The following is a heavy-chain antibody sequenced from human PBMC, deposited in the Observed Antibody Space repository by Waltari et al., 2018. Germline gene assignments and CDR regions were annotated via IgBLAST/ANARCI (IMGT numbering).Heavy chain of an antibody. J-gene: IGHJ4*02. V-gene: IGHV3-72*01. CDR3: SRAIFSSGFYYLDY. D-gene: IGHD3-22*01. CDR1: GSRIGDYY. CDR2: SRYRAQSYST. Sequence: VRLVESGGTVVQPGGPLRISCTASGSRIGDYYMDWLRQAPGKGLEWVGRSRYRAQSYSTDYGASVEGRFTISRDEAKNSLYLQMDRLKTDDTAVYFCSRAIFSSGFYYLDYWGQGTLVTVSS.